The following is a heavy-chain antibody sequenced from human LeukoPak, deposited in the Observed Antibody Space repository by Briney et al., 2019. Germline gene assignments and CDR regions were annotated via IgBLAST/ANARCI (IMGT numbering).Heavy chain of an antibody. CDR1: GYTFTSYY. CDR3: ARSYYFGLDY. V-gene: IGHV1-46*01. J-gene: IGHJ4*02. D-gene: IGHD3-10*01. Sequence: ASVKVSCTASGYTFTSYYMHWVRQAPGQGLEWMGIIDPSGGSTTYPQKFQGRVTMTRDTSTNTVYMELSSLRSEDTAVYYCARSYYFGLDYWGQGTLVTVSS. CDR2: IDPSGGST.